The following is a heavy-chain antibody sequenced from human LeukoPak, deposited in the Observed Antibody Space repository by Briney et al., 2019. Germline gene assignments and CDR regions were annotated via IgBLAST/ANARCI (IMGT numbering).Heavy chain of an antibody. CDR1: GYSISSGYY. CDR2: IYHSGST. Sequence: PSETLSLTCTVSGYSISSGYYWGWIRQPPGKGLEWIGSIYHSGSTYYNPSLKSRVTISVDTSKNQFSLKLSSVTAADTAVYYCARAGYSSSWFNDYWGQGTLVTVSS. V-gene: IGHV4-38-2*02. D-gene: IGHD6-13*01. CDR3: ARAGYSSSWFNDY. J-gene: IGHJ4*02.